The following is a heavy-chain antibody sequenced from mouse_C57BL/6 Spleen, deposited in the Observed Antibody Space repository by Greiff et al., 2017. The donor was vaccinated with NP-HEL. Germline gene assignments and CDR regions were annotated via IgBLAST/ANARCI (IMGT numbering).Heavy chain of an antibody. CDR2: ISSGGSYT. D-gene: IGHD2-1*01. CDR3: ARHGRGNYYFDY. V-gene: IGHV5-6*01. J-gene: IGHJ2*01. Sequence: EVHLVESGGDLVKPGGSLKLSCAASGFTFSSYGMSWVRQTPDKRLEWVATISSGGSYTYYPDSVKGRFTISRDNAKNTLYLQMSSLKSEDTAMYYCARHGRGNYYFDYWGQGTTLTVSS. CDR1: GFTFSSYG.